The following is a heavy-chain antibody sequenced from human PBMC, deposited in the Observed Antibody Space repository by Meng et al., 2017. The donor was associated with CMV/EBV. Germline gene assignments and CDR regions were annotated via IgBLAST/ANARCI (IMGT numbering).Heavy chain of an antibody. V-gene: IGHV3-21*01. CDR1: GFTFSSYS. CDR3: ARDRGYCSSTSCQYYYYYGMDV. D-gene: IGHD2-2*01. J-gene: IGHJ6*02. Sequence: GGSLRLSCAASGFTFSSYSMNWVRQAPGKGLEWVSSISSSSSYIYYADSVKGRFTISRDNAKNSLYLQMNSLGAEDTAVYYCARDRGYCSSTSCQYYYYYGMDVWGQGTTVTVSS. CDR2: ISSSSSYI.